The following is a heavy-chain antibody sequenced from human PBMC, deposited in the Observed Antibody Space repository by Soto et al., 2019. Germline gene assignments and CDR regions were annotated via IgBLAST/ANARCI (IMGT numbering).Heavy chain of an antibody. CDR1: GFTFTSYG. D-gene: IGHD4-17*01. Sequence: QVQLVESGGGVVQPGRSLRLSCAVSGFTFTSYGMHWVRQAPGKGLEWVAVIWSDGSNEYYADSVKGRFTISRDNSKNTLYLQMNRLRAEDTAVYYCARAHTTVGLRTFDIWGQGTMVTVSS. J-gene: IGHJ3*02. CDR3: ARAHTTVGLRTFDI. V-gene: IGHV3-33*01. CDR2: IWSDGSNE.